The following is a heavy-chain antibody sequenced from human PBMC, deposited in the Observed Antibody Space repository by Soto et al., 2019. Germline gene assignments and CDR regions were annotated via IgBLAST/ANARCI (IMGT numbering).Heavy chain of an antibody. D-gene: IGHD1-26*01. CDR2: ISGSGGNA. CDR1: GFTFSSYA. J-gene: IGHJ6*02. CDR3: AKDGASGSYPPYYYGMDV. V-gene: IGHV3-23*01. Sequence: GGSLILSWASSGFTFSSYAMSWVRQAPGKGLEWVSTISGSGGNAYYADSVKCRFTISRDNSKNTLHLQMNSLRADDTAVYYCAKDGASGSYPPYYYGMDVWGQGTTVTVSS.